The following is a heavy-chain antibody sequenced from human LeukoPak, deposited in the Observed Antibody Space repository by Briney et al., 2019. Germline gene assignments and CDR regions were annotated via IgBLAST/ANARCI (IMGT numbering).Heavy chain of an antibody. Sequence: PGGSLRLSCAASGFPFSTYRMHWVRQTPGKGLVWVSRMNADGRTINYADSVKGRFTISRDNAKNTLYLQMNNLRDEDTAVYYCATAGNYRFDSWGQGTLVTVSS. CDR3: ATAGNYRFDS. J-gene: IGHJ4*02. CDR1: GFPFSTYR. V-gene: IGHV3-74*01. D-gene: IGHD1-7*01. CDR2: MNADGRTI.